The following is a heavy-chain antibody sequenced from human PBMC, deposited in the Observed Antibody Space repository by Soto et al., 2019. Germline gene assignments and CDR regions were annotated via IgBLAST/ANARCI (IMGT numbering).Heavy chain of an antibody. D-gene: IGHD2-2*01. V-gene: IGHV1-18*04. CDR3: ARGGLSRGNWFDP. CDR2: INTSNGKT. CDR1: GYTFNTFG. Sequence: QVQLVQSGPEVKKPGASVKVSCKASGYTFNTFGVTWVRQAPGQGLEWMGWINTSNGKTNYAPKFQGRVTLTIDTSTTTASMELRSLTSDDTAIYFCARGGLSRGNWFDPWGQGTLVTVS. J-gene: IGHJ5*02.